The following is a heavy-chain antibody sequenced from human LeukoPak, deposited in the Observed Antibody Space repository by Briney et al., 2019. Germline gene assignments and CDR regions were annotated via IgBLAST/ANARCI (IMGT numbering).Heavy chain of an antibody. V-gene: IGHV1-2*02. Sequence: ASLKVSCKASGYTFTGYYMHCVRQAPGQGLEWMGWINPNSGGTNYAQKFQGRVTMTRDTSISTAYMELSRLRSDDTAVYYCARTHSSSWRYYFDYWGQGTLVTVSS. D-gene: IGHD6-13*01. CDR1: GYTFTGYY. CDR2: INPNSGGT. CDR3: ARTHSSSWRYYFDY. J-gene: IGHJ4*02.